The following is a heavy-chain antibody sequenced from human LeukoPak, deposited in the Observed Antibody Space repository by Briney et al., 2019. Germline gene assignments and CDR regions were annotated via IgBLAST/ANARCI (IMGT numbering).Heavy chain of an antibody. V-gene: IGHV1-69*05. J-gene: IGHJ3*02. CDR1: GGTFSSYA. CDR3: ARDLRVETPQSDAFDI. CDR2: IIPIFGTA. Sequence: GASVKVSCKASGGTFSSYAISWVRQAPGQGLEWMGGIIPIFGTANYAQKFQGRVTITTDESTSTAYMELSSLRSEDTAVYYCARDLRVETPQSDAFDIWRKGTRHTVSS. D-gene: IGHD5-24*01.